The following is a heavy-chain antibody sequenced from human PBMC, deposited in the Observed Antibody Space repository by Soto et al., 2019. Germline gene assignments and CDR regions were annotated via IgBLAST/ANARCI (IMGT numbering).Heavy chain of an antibody. CDR3: ARDLWGNCGTDCYLLDV. Sequence: SETLSLTCTVSGGSISGYYWSWIRQRPGKGLEWIGYMYNTGSTVYNPSFKSRVTISVDTSENQFSLKLNSVTAADTAVYYCARDLWGNCGTDCYLLDVWGPGTTVTVFS. V-gene: IGHV4-59*01. D-gene: IGHD2-21*02. J-gene: IGHJ6*01. CDR2: MYNTGST. CDR1: GGSISGYY.